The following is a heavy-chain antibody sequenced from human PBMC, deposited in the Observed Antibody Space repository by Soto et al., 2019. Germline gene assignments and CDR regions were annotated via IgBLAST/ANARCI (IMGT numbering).Heavy chain of an antibody. V-gene: IGHV4-31*03. CDR3: ARGIRT. J-gene: IGHJ5*02. Sequence: QVQLQESGPGLVRPLQTLSLTCTVSGGSISSGGYYWSWVRQHPGKGLEWIGYIYYSGSTYYNPSHKSRVTISVETSKNQVSLRLSFVTTADTAVYYCARGIRTWGQGILVTVSS. D-gene: IGHD3-3*01. CDR1: GGSISSGGYY. CDR2: IYYSGST.